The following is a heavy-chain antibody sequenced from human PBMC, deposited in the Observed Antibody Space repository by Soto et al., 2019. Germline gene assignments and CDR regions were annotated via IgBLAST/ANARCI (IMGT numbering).Heavy chain of an antibody. V-gene: IGHV4-59*12. D-gene: IGHD2-21*01. CDR3: ARGNVVPLDY. CDR2: IYYSGST. J-gene: IGHJ4*02. Sequence: TSETLSLTCTVSGGSISSYYWSWIRQPPGKGLEWIGYIYYSGSTNYNPSLKSRVTISVDRSKNQFSLKLSSVTAADTAVYYCARGNVVPLDYWGQGTLVTVSS. CDR1: GGSISSYY.